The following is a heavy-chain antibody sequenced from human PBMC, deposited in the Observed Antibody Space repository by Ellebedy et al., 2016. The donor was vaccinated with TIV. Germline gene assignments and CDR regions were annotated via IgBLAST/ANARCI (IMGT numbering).Heavy chain of an antibody. CDR3: ARLMMEQQQSWFDP. J-gene: IGHJ5*02. D-gene: IGHD6-13*01. CDR1: GYKFSTYW. CDR2: IYPGDSDT. V-gene: IGHV5-51*01. Sequence: GESLKISCKGSGYKFSTYWIGWVRQMPGKGLGWMGIIYPGDSDTRYRPSLQGQVTISADKAISTAYLQWSSLKASDTAMYYCARLMMEQQQSWFDPWGQGTLVTVSS.